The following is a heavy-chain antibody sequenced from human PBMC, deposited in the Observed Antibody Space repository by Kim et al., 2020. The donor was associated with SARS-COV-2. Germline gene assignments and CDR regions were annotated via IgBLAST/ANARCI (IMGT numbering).Heavy chain of an antibody. V-gene: IGHV3-23*01. CDR3: AKVRSSNSIRDAFDI. D-gene: IGHD6-13*01. Sequence: GGSLRLSCTASGFTFSTYAMKWVRQAPGKGLEWVSSISSGGGGIYYADSVKGRFTVSRDNSKNTLYLQMNGLRAEDTAIYYCAKVRSSNSIRDAFDIGGRGTMVTVSS. J-gene: IGHJ3*02. CDR2: ISSGGGGI. CDR1: GFTFSTYA.